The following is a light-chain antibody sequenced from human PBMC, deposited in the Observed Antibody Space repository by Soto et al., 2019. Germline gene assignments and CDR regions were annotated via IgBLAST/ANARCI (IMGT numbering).Light chain of an antibody. CDR3: QQYGSSPVT. CDR1: QSVSSTY. J-gene: IGKJ2*01. Sequence: EIGLTQSPGTLSLSPGERATLSCRASQSVSSTYLAWYQQKPGQAHRLLIYGASNRATGIPDRFSGSGSVTDFTLTISRLEPEDFAVYYCQQYGSSPVTFGQGTKLEIK. V-gene: IGKV3-20*01. CDR2: GAS.